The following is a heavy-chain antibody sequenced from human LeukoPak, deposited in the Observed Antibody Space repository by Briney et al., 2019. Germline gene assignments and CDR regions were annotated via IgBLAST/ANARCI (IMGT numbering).Heavy chain of an antibody. CDR1: GYTFISYA. D-gene: IGHD3-9*01. CDR3: ARAPLFDWLPDY. CDR2: INVGNGNT. V-gene: IGHV1-3*01. Sequence: GASVKVSCKASGYTFISYAMHWVRQAPGQRLEWMGWINVGNGNTKYSQKFQGRVTITRDTSASTAHMELSSLRSEDTAVYYCARAPLFDWLPDYWGQGTLVTVSS. J-gene: IGHJ4*02.